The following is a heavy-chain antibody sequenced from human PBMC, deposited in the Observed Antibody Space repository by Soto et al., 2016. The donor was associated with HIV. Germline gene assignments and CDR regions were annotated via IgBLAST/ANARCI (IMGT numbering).Heavy chain of an antibody. Sequence: EVQLVESGGGLVKPGGSLRLSCAASGFTFSRYTMHWVRQTPGKGLEWLSFLSRSGDDVDYADSVKGRFTISRDNARNLLYLQMSSLRDDDTAVYYCARTPPYDYWGQGTLVTVSS. V-gene: IGHV3-21*01. J-gene: IGHJ4*02. CDR2: LSRSGDDV. CDR1: GFTFSRYT. CDR3: ARTPPYDY.